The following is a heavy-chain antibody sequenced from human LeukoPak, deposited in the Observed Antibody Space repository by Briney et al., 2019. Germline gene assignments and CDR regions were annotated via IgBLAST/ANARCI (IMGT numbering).Heavy chain of an antibody. J-gene: IGHJ2*01. D-gene: IGHD6-19*01. CDR2: INHSGST. CDR3: ARVAQKLERIAVARTSEWRANWYFDL. CDR1: GGSFSGHY. V-gene: IGHV4-34*01. Sequence: SESLSLTCAVYGGSFSGHYWTWIRQPPGKGLEWIGEINHSGSTNYNPSLKSRVTISVDTSKNQFSLKLTSVTAADTAVYYCARVAQKLERIAVARTSEWRANWYFDLWGRGTLVIVSS.